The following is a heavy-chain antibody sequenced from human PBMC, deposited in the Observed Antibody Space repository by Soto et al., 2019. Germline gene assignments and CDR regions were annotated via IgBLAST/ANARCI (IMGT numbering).Heavy chain of an antibody. Sequence: QITLKESGPTLVKPTQTLTLTCTFSGFSLSTSGVGVGWIRQPPGKALEWLALIYWDDDKRYSPSLKSRLTITKDTSKNQVVLTMTNMNPVDTAIYYCAHSALEMAPATFDYWGQGTLVTVSS. CDR1: GFSLSTSGVG. D-gene: IGHD3-16*01. J-gene: IGHJ4*02. CDR2: IYWDDDK. V-gene: IGHV2-5*02. CDR3: AHSALEMAPATFDY.